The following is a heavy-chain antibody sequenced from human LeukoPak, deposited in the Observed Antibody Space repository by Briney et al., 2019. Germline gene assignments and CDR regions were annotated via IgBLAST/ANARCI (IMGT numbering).Heavy chain of an antibody. CDR1: GFTFSSYG. V-gene: IGHV3-33*01. J-gene: IGHJ6*02. Sequence: GGSLRLSCAASGFTFSSYGTHWVRQAPGKGLEWVAVIWYDGSNKYYADSVKGRFTISRDNPKNTLYLQMNSLRAEDTAVYYCARDYGSGDQTYYYYYGMDVWGQGTTVTVSS. CDR2: IWYDGSNK. D-gene: IGHD3-10*01. CDR3: ARDYGSGDQTYYYYYGMDV.